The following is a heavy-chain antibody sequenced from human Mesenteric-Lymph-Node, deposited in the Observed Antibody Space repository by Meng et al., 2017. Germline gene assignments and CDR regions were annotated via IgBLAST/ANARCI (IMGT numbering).Heavy chain of an antibody. CDR1: GFTFSSYA. D-gene: IGHD1-26*01. CDR3: GKGVGPNRGIDF. V-gene: IGHV3-23*04. Sequence: EVQLVESGGGFVQPGGSLRLSCAASGFTFSSYAMSWVRQAPGKGLEWVSAISGSGGSTYYADSVKGRFTISRDNSKNTLYLQMNSLRAEDTAVYFCGKGVGPNRGIDFWGHGTLVTVSS. J-gene: IGHJ4*01. CDR2: ISGSGGST.